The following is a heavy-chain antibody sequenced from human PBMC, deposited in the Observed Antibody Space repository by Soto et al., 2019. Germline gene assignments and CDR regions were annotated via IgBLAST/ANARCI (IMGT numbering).Heavy chain of an antibody. CDR1: GFTFSSYA. Sequence: GGSLRLSCAASGFTFSSYAMSWVRQSPGKGLEWVSAISGSGGSAYYADSVKGRFTISRDNSKNTLYLQMNSLRAEDTAVYYCAKDTASIPLEYFQHWGQGTLVTVSS. CDR2: ISGSGGSA. CDR3: AKDTASIPLEYFQH. V-gene: IGHV3-23*01. D-gene: IGHD3-3*02. J-gene: IGHJ1*01.